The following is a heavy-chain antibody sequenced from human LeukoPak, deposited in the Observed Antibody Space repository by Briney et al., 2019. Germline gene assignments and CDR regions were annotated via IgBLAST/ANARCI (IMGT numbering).Heavy chain of an antibody. J-gene: IGHJ4*02. Sequence: GGSLRLSCAASGFTFSSYAMSWVRQAPGKGLEWVSAISGSGGSTYYADSVEGRFTISRDNSKNTLYLQMNSLRAEDTAVYYCAKDPIGGSYGDYWGQGTLVTVSS. CDR1: GFTFSSYA. CDR2: ISGSGGST. CDR3: AKDPIGGSYGDY. V-gene: IGHV3-23*01. D-gene: IGHD1-26*01.